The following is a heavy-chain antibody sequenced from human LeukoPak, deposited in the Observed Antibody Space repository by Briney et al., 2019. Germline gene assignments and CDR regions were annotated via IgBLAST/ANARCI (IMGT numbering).Heavy chain of an antibody. Sequence: GGSLRLSCAASGFTFSDYYMSWIRQAPGKGLEWVSYISTSSSTIYYADSVKGRFTISRDNAKNSLYLQMNSLRDEDTAVYYCARIGIDYGDAFDIWGQGTMVTVSS. D-gene: IGHD4-17*01. CDR2: ISTSSSTI. V-gene: IGHV3-11*04. J-gene: IGHJ3*02. CDR1: GFTFSDYY. CDR3: ARIGIDYGDAFDI.